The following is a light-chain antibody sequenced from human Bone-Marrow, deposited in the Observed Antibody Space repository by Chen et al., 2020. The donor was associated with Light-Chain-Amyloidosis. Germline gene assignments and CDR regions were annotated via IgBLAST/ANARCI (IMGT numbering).Light chain of an antibody. CDR3: QVWDRSSDRPV. CDR1: NIGSTS. V-gene: IGLV3-21*02. Sequence: SYFLTQPSSVSVAPGQTDTIACGGNNIGSTSVHWYQQTPGQAPLLVVYDDSDRPSGIPERLSGSNSGNTATLTISRVEAGDEADYYCQVWDRSSDRPVFGGGTKLTVL. J-gene: IGLJ3*02. CDR2: DDS.